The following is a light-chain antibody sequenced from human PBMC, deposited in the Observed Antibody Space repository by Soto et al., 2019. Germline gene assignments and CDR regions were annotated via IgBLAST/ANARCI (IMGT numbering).Light chain of an antibody. CDR1: SSNIGAGYD. V-gene: IGLV1-40*01. J-gene: IGLJ1*01. CDR2: DNT. Sequence: QSVLTQPPSVSGAPGQRVTISCTGRSSNIGAGYDVHWYQQLPGAAPKLLIYDNTNRPSGIPDRFSGSKSGTSASLAITGLRAEDEADYYCQSYDSSLSGYVFGSGTKLTVL. CDR3: QSYDSSLSGYV.